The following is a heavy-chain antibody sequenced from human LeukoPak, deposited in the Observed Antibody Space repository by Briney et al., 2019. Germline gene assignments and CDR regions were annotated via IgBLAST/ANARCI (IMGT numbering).Heavy chain of an antibody. CDR3: ARDGESITSHT. V-gene: IGHV3-48*01. CDR2: ISWSSI. CDR1: GFNFSSYS. J-gene: IGHJ4*02. Sequence: PGGSLRLSCAASGFNFSSYSMNWVRQAPGKGPEWVSYISWSSIHYADSVKGRFTISRDNAKNSLYLQMNSLRAEDTAVYYCARDGESITSHTWGQGTLVTVSS. D-gene: IGHD6-6*01.